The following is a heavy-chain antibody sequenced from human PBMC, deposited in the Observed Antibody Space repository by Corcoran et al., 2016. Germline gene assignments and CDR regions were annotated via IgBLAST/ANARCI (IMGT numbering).Heavy chain of an antibody. CDR2: IYYSGST. Sequence: QLQLQESGPGLVKPSETLSLTCTVSGGSISSSSYYWGWIRQPPGKGLEWIGSIYYSGSTYYNPSLKSRVTISVDTSKNQFSLKLSSVTAADTAVYYCASRTTYSTGWEGTGWGQGTLVTVSS. CDR1: GGSISSSSYY. D-gene: IGHD6-25*01. CDR3: ASRTTYSTGWEGTG. J-gene: IGHJ4*02. V-gene: IGHV4-39*01.